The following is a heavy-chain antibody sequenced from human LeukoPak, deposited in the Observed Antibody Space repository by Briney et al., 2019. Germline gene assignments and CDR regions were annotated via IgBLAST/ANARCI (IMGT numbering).Heavy chain of an antibody. V-gene: IGHV3-11*06. D-gene: IGHD2-15*01. CDR2: ISSSSSYT. Sequence: GGSLRLSCAASGFTFSDYYMSWIRQAPGKGLEWVSYISSSSSYTNYADSVKGRFTISRDNAKNSLYLQMNSLRAEDTAVYYCARDQYCSGGSCYGRDSWGQGTLVTVSS. CDR3: ARDQYCSGGSCYGRDS. J-gene: IGHJ4*02. CDR1: GFTFSDYY.